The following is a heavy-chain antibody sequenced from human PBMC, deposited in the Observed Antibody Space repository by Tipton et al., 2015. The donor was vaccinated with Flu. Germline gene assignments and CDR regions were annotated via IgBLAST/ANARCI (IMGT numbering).Heavy chain of an antibody. J-gene: IGHJ6*02. Sequence: AVSGFAVSNNYMTLVRQAPGEGLEWVSYISSSGSPIYYADSVKGRFTISRDNAKNSLYLHMNSLRAEDTAVYYCARNYGDYGMDVWGQGTTVTVSS. D-gene: IGHD4-17*01. CDR3: ARNYGDYGMDV. CDR2: ISSSGSPI. CDR1: GFAVSNNY. V-gene: IGHV3-11*01.